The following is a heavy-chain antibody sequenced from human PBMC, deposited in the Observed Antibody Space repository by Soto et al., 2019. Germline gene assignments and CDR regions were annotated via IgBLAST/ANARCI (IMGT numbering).Heavy chain of an antibody. CDR2: INHSGST. CDR3: ARVVTGQTGYYYYMDV. D-gene: IGHD2-21*02. CDR1: GGSFSGYY. V-gene: IGHV4-34*01. J-gene: IGHJ6*03. Sequence: SETLSLTCAVYGGSFSGYYWSWIRQPPGKGLEWIGEINHSGSTNYNPSLKSRVTISVDTSKNQFSLRLSSVTAADTAVYYCARVVTGQTGYYYYMDVWGKGTTVTVSS.